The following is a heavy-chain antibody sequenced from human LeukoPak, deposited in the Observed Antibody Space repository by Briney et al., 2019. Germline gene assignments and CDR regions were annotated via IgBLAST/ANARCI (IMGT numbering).Heavy chain of an antibody. J-gene: IGHJ4*02. V-gene: IGHV3-21*01. CDR3: ARDRGGYDYSGY. CDR1: GFTFSSYS. D-gene: IGHD5-12*01. CDR2: ISSSSSYI. Sequence: GGSLRLSCAASGFTFSSYSMNWVRQAPGKGLEWVSSISSSSSYIYYADSVKGRFTISRDNAKNSLYLQMNSLRAEDTAVYYCARDRGGYDYSGYWGQGTLVTVSS.